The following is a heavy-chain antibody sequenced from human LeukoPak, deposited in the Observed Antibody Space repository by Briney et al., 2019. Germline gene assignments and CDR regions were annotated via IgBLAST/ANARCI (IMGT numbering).Heavy chain of an antibody. D-gene: IGHD1-7*01. J-gene: IGHJ4*02. CDR2: IYTGGGT. Sequence: GGSLRLSCAASGFTVSSYYMSWVRQAPGKGLELVSVIYTGGGTYYADSGKGRFTISRDNSENTLSLQMNSLRAEDTAVYYCAREGYYWNWKHFDYWGQGTLVTVSS. V-gene: IGHV3-66*01. CDR1: GFTVSSYY. CDR3: AREGYYWNWKHFDY.